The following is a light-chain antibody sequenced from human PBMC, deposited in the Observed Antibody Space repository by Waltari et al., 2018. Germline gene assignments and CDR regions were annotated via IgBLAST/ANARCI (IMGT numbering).Light chain of an antibody. Sequence: DIVLTQSPGTLSLSPGERATLSCRASQSVSSSYLAWYQQKPGQAPRLLIYGASSRATGIPDRFRGGGSGTDFTRTISRLEAEDFAVYYCQQHGYSPSVTFGGGTKVEIK. J-gene: IGKJ4*01. V-gene: IGKV3-20*01. CDR2: GAS. CDR1: QSVSSSY. CDR3: QQHGYSPSVT.